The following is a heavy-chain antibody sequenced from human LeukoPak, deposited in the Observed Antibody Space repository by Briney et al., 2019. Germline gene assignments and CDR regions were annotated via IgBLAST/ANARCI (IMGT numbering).Heavy chain of an antibody. CDR2: TYYRSKWYN. CDR1: GDSVSSNSAA. CDR3: ARDVPSGSYSGEGAFDI. V-gene: IGHV6-1*01. J-gene: IGHJ3*02. Sequence: SQTLSLTCAISGDSVSSNSAAWNWIRQSPSRGLEWLGRTYYRSKWYNDYAVSVKSRITINPDTSKNQFSLQLNSVTPEDTAVYYCARDVPSGSYSGEGAFDIWGQGTMVAVSS. D-gene: IGHD1-26*01.